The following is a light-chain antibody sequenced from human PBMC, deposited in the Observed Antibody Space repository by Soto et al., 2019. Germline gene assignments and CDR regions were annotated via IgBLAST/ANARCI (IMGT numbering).Light chain of an antibody. J-gene: IGKJ1*01. V-gene: IGKV1-39*01. CDR1: QSISSY. CDR3: QQSYSTPRT. Sequence: DIQMPQSPYSLSASVGDRVTITCRASQSISSYLNWYQQKPGKAPKLLIYAASSLQSGVPSRFSGSGSGTDFTLTISSLQPEDFATYYCQQSYSTPRTFGQGTKVDIK. CDR2: AAS.